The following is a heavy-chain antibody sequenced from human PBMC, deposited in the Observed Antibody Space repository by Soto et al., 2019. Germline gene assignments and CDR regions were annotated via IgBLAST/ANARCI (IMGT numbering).Heavy chain of an antibody. D-gene: IGHD6-6*01. J-gene: IGHJ6*03. CDR3: ARGMVAARFNYYYYMDV. Sequence: QVQLQQWGAGLLKPSETLSLTCAVYGGSVSGYYWSWIRQPPGKGLEWIGEINHSGSTNYTPSLKSRVTISVDTSNNQFSLKLSSVTAADTAVYYCARGMVAARFNYYYYMDVWGKGTTVTVSS. CDR2: INHSGST. V-gene: IGHV4-34*01. CDR1: GGSVSGYY.